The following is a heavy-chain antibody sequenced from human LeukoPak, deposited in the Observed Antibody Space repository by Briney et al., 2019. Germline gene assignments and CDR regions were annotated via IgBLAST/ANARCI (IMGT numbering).Heavy chain of an antibody. Sequence: GGSLRLSCAASGFTFSSYAMHWVRQAPGKGLEWVAFIRYDGRNKYYADSVKGRFTISGDNSKNTLYLQMNSLRAEDTSVYYCARDGGKLFHAFDIWGQGTMVTVSS. CDR1: GFTFSSYA. D-gene: IGHD3-16*01. V-gene: IGHV3-30*02. J-gene: IGHJ3*02. CDR3: ARDGGKLFHAFDI. CDR2: IRYDGRNK.